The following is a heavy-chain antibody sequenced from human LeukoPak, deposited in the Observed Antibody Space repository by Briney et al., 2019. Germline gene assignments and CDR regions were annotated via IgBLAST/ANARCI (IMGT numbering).Heavy chain of an antibody. J-gene: IGHJ4*02. Sequence: SETLSLTCTVSGGSIRSYYWSWTRQPPGKGLEWIGYIYYSGTTNYNPSLKSRVTISVDTSKNQFSLKLSSVTAADTAVYYCARRADDSSGYYPYWGQGTLVTVSS. CDR2: IYYSGTT. V-gene: IGHV4-59*08. CDR1: GGSIRSYY. CDR3: ARRADDSSGYYPY. D-gene: IGHD3-22*01.